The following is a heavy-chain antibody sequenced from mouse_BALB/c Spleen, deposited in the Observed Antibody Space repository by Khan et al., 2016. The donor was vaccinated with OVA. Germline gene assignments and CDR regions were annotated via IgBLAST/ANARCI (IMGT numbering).Heavy chain of an antibody. D-gene: IGHD2-4*01. CDR1: GYTFTSYW. J-gene: IGHJ2*01. Sequence: QVQLQQSGAELARPGVSVKLSCKASGYTFTSYWMQWVKQRPGQGLEWIGAIYPGDGNTRYTQKFKGKATLTADKSSSTAYMQLSSLASEDSAVYYCARGGITTGYFDFWGQGTTLTVSS. CDR2: IYPGDGNT. V-gene: IGHV1-87*01. CDR3: ARGGITTGYFDF.